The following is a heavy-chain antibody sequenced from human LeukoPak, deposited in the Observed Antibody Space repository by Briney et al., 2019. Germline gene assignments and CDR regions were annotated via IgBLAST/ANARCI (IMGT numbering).Heavy chain of an antibody. CDR1: GFTFSTYF. V-gene: IGHV3-7*01. Sequence: PGGSLRLSCAASGFTFSTYFMNWVRQAPGKGLGWVANIKQDGSEKYYVDSLKGRFTISRDNAKNSLYLQMNNLRAEDTALYYCARDLYGSNTGIFDYWGQGTLVTVSS. CDR3: ARDLYGSNTGIFDY. J-gene: IGHJ4*02. CDR2: IKQDGSEK. D-gene: IGHD4-23*01.